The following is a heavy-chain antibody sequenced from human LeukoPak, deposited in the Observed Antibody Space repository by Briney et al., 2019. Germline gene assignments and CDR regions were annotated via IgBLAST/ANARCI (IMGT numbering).Heavy chain of an antibody. CDR3: ARVYDSSAGSDY. Sequence: GGSLRLSCAASGFTFSSYGMHWVRQAPGKGLEWVAVIWYDGSNKYYADSVKGRFTISRDNSKNTLYLQMNSLRAEDTAVYYCARVYDSSAGSDYWGQGTLVTVSS. CDR2: IWYDGSNK. D-gene: IGHD3-22*01. J-gene: IGHJ4*02. V-gene: IGHV3-33*01. CDR1: GFTFSSYG.